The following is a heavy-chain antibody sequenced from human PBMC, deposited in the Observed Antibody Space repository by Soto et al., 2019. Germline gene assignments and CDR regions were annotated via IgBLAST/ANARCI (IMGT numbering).Heavy chain of an antibody. J-gene: IGHJ4*02. Sequence: XGSLRLSCSASGFTFSSYAMSWVRQAPGKGLDWVSGISGSGASTNYADSVKGRFTISRDNSKNTLYVQMNSLRAEDTAVYYCAKGPPDDYTHYDWGQGTLVTVSS. CDR1: GFTFSSYA. V-gene: IGHV3-23*01. CDR2: ISGSGAST. CDR3: AKGPPDDYTHYD. D-gene: IGHD4-4*01.